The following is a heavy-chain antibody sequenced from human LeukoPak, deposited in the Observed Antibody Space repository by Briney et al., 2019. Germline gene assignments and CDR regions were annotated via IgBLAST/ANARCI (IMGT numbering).Heavy chain of an antibody. D-gene: IGHD2-2*02. CDR1: GFTFSSYG. J-gene: IGHJ6*03. V-gene: IGHV3-33*06. CDR3: AKDAHDIVVVPAAIPHYYYMDV. Sequence: QSGGSLRLSCAASGFTFSSYGMHWVRQAPGKGLEWVAVIWYDGSNKYYADSVKGRFTISGDNSKNTLYLQMNSLRAEDTAVCYCAKDAHDIVVVPAAIPHYYYMDVWGKGTTVTVSS. CDR2: IWYDGSNK.